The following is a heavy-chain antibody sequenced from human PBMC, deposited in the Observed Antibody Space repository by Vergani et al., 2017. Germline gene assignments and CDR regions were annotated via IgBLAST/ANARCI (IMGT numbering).Heavy chain of an antibody. Sequence: QMQLVESGGGVIQPGGSLRLSCAASGFTFSSDGMQWVRQAPGKGLEWVALIDFKGKEAYYTDSVRGRFIISRDNSKNTLYLQMNSLRVEDTALYYCAKQYVGTSDCWGQGTLVTVSS. V-gene: IGHV3-30*02. CDR2: IDFKGKEA. D-gene: IGHD1-26*01. J-gene: IGHJ4*02. CDR3: AKQYVGTSDC. CDR1: GFTFSSDG.